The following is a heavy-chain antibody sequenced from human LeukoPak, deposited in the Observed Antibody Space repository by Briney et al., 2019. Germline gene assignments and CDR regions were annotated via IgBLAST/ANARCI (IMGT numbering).Heavy chain of an antibody. Sequence: PSETLSLTCTVSGASISSSSYYWGWIRQPPGKGLEWIGGIYYSGATYYNPSLKSRVTISVDTSKNQFSLKLSSVTATDTAVYYCARLGWLFGSGSMNWFDSWGQGTLVTVSS. CDR1: GASISSSSYY. V-gene: IGHV4-39*01. D-gene: IGHD3-10*01. CDR3: ARLGWLFGSGSMNWFDS. J-gene: IGHJ5*01. CDR2: IYYSGAT.